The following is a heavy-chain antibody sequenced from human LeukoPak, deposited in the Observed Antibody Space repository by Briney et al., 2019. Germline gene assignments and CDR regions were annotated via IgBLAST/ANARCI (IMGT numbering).Heavy chain of an antibody. V-gene: IGHV3-49*04. CDR2: IGSETYGGTT. Sequence: GGSLRLSCTVSGFTFGDYAMSWVRQAPGKGLEWVGFIGSETYGGTTDYAASVKGRFSISRDDSKSIAYLQMNSLKTEDTAVYYCFRVYYWGQGTLVTVSS. CDR1: GFTFGDYA. CDR3: FRVYY. J-gene: IGHJ4*02.